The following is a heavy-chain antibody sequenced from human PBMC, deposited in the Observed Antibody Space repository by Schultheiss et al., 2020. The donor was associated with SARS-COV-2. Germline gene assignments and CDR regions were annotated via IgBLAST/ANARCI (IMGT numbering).Heavy chain of an antibody. D-gene: IGHD3-9*01. V-gene: IGHV4-59*01. CDR2: IYYSGST. CDR3: ARARLTISEYYFDY. CDR1: GGSISSYY. J-gene: IGHJ4*02. Sequence: SETLSLTCTVSGGSISSYYWSWIRQPPGKGLEWIGYIYYSGSTNYNPSLKSRVTISVDTSKNQFSLKLSSVPAADTAVYYCARARLTISEYYFDYWGQGTLVTVSS.